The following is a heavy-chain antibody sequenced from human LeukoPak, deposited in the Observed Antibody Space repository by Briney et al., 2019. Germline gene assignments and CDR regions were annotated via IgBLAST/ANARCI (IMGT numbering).Heavy chain of an antibody. D-gene: IGHD5-24*01. V-gene: IGHV1-8*03. CDR2: MNPNSGNT. CDR1: GYTFTSYD. Sequence: ASVKVSCKASGYTFTSYDINWVRQATGQGLEWMGWMNPNSGNTGYAQKSQGRVTITRNTSISTAYMELSSLRSEDTAVYYCARGGGGWLQFDYWGQGTLVTVSS. CDR3: ARGGGGWLQFDY. J-gene: IGHJ4*02.